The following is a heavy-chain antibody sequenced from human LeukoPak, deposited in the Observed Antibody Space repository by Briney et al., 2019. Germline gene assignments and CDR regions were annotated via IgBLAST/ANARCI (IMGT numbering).Heavy chain of an antibody. D-gene: IGHD6-19*01. V-gene: IGHV3-7*03. J-gene: IGHJ4*02. CDR3: ATGAGCGY. Sequence: GGSLRLSCAASGFTFSSYWMTWVRQAPGKGLEWVADIKQDGSERNYVDSVKGRFTISRDNAKNSLYLQMNTLRDEDTAVYYCATGAGCGYWGQGTLVTVSS. CDR2: IKQDGSER. CDR1: GFTFSSYW.